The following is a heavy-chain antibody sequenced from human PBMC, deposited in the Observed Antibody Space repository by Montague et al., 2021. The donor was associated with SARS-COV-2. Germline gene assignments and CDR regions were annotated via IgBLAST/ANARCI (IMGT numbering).Heavy chain of an antibody. J-gene: IGHJ6*02. V-gene: IGHV4-31*03. D-gene: IGHD3-9*01. CDR2: IYYSGST. CDR1: GGSISSGGYY. Sequence: TLSLTCTVSGGSISSGGYYWSWIRQHPGKGLEWIGYIYYSGSTYYNPSLKSRVTISVDMSKNQFSLKLSSVTAADTAVYYCARAAPWSFRDILTGYYYYGMDVWGQGTTVTVSS. CDR3: ARAAPWSFRDILTGYYYYGMDV.